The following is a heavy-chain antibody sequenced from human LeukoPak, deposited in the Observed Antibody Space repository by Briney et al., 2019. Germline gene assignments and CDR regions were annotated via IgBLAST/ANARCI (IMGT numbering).Heavy chain of an antibody. J-gene: IGHJ4*02. D-gene: IGHD3-22*01. V-gene: IGHV3-23*01. Sequence: GGSLRLSCAVSGFTLSNYGMSWVRQAPGKGLEWVAGISGSGGSTDYADSVKGRFTISRDNPKNTLYLQMNSLRAEDTAVYFCAKRGVVIRVILVGFHKEAYYFDSWGQGALVIVSS. CDR2: ISGSGGST. CDR1: GFTLSNYG. CDR3: AKRGVVIRVILVGFHKEAYYFDS.